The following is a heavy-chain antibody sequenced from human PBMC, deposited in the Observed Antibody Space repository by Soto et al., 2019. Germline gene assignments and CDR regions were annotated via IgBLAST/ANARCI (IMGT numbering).Heavy chain of an antibody. V-gene: IGHV4-59*01. CDR1: GGSISSYY. CDR3: ARGGLLRYFIDAFDI. J-gene: IGHJ3*02. CDR2: IYYSGST. D-gene: IGHD3-9*01. Sequence: SETLSLTCTVSGGSISSYYWSWIRQPPGKGLEWIGYIYYSGSTNYNPSLKSRVTISVDTSKNQFSLKLSSVTAADTAVYYCARGGLLRYFIDAFDIWGQGTMVTVSS.